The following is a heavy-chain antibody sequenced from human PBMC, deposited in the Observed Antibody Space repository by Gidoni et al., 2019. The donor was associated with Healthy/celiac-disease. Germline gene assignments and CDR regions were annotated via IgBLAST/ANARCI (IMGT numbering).Heavy chain of an antibody. V-gene: IGHV1-69*06. CDR2: IIPIFGTA. D-gene: IGHD4-17*01. J-gene: IGHJ6*03. CDR3: ARDKAVTTSVGYPLVYYYMDV. CDR1: GGTFSSYA. Sequence: QVQLVQSGAEVKKPGSSVKVSCKASGGTFSSYAISWVRQAPGQGLEWMGGIIPIFGTANYAQKFQGRVTITADKSTSTAYMELSSLRSEDTAVYYCARDKAVTTSVGYPLVYYYMDVWGKGTTVTVSS.